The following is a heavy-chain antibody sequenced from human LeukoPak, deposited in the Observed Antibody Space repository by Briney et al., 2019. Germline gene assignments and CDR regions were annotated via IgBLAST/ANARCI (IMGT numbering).Heavy chain of an antibody. CDR3: ARDIAEQQLYDY. J-gene: IGHJ4*02. Sequence: PSETLSLTCTVSGGSISSSSYYWGWIRQPPGKGLEWIGSIYYSGSTYYNSSLKSRATISLDTSKNQFSLKLSSVTAADTAVYYCARDIAEQQLYDYWGQGTLVTVSS. V-gene: IGHV4-39*07. CDR2: IYYSGST. CDR1: GGSISSSSYY. D-gene: IGHD6-13*01.